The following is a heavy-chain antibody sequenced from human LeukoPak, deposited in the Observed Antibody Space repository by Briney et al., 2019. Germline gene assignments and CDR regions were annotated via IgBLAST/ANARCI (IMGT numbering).Heavy chain of an antibody. V-gene: IGHV3-23*01. Sequence: PGGSLRLSCAASGFTFSSYAMSWVRQAPGKGPEWVSAISGSGGSTYYADSVKGRFTISRDNSKNTLYLQMNSLRAEDTAVYYCAKDEAGATSPYYFDYWGQGTLVTVSS. CDR3: AKDEAGATSPYYFDY. J-gene: IGHJ4*02. CDR2: ISGSGGST. CDR1: GFTFSSYA. D-gene: IGHD1-26*01.